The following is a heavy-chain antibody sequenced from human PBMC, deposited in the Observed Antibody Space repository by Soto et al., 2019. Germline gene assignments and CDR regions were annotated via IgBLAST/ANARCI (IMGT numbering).Heavy chain of an antibody. V-gene: IGHV5-51*01. Sequence: PGESLKISCKGSGYSVVSYWIGWVRQMPGKGLEWMGIIYPGDSDTRYSPSFQGQVTISADKSISTAYLQWSSLKASDTAMYYCARSVTSSYYYYYGMDVWGQGTTVTVSS. D-gene: IGHD4-4*01. CDR2: IYPGDSDT. J-gene: IGHJ6*02. CDR1: GYSVVSYW. CDR3: ARSVTSSYYYYYGMDV.